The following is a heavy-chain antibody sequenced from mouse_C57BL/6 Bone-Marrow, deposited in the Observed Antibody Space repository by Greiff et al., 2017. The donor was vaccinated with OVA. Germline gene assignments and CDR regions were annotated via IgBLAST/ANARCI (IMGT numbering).Heavy chain of an antibody. CDR1: GFNIKDDY. J-gene: IGHJ3*01. V-gene: IGHV14-4*01. CDR2: IDPENGDT. Sequence: EVQLQESGAELVRPGASVKLSCTASGFNIKDDYMHWVKQRPEQGLEWIGWIDPENGDTEYASKFQGKATITADTSSNTAYLQLSSLTSEDTAVYYCTTWGAWFAYGGQGTLVTVSA. CDR3: TTWGAWFAY.